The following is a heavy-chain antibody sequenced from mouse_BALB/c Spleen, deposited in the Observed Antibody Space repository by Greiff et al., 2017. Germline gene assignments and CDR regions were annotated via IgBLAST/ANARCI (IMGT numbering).Heavy chain of an antibody. J-gene: IGHJ4*01. CDR3: AREDYYGSYAMDY. CDR2: ISSGGGST. CDR1: GFAFSSYD. V-gene: IGHV5-12-1*01. D-gene: IGHD1-1*01. Sequence: EVKLVESGGGLVKPGGSLKLSCAASGFAFSSYDMSWVRQTPEKRLEWVAYISSGGGSTYYPDTVKGRFTISRDNAKNTLYLQMSSLKSEDTAMYYCAREDYYGSYAMDYWGQGTSVTVSS.